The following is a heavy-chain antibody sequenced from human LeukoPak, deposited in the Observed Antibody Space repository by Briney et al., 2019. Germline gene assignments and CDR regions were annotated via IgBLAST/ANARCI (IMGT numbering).Heavy chain of an antibody. V-gene: IGHV5-51*01. CDR1: GYSFTSYC. D-gene: IGHD2-2*01. CDR3: ARNPGYCSSTSCYVYFDY. J-gene: IGHJ4*02. Sequence: GGSLKISCKGAGYSFTSYCIGWVRQMPGKGLEWMGIIYPGDSDTRYSPSFQGQVTISADKSISTAYLQWSSLKASDTAMYYCARNPGYCSSTSCYVYFDYWGQGTLVTVSS. CDR2: IYPGDSDT.